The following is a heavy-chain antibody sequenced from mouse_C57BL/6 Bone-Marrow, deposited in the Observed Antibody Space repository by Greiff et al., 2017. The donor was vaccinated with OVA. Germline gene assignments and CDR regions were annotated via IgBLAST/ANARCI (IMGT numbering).Heavy chain of an antibody. Sequence: EVKLMESGPELVKPGASVKIPCKASGYTFTDYNMDWVKQSHGKSLEWIGDINPNNGGTIYNQKFKGKATLTVDKSSSTAYMELRSLTSEDTAVYYCARITFDVWGTGTTVTVSS. D-gene: IGHD2-4*01. CDR1: GYTFTDYN. V-gene: IGHV1-18*01. CDR3: ARITFDV. CDR2: INPNNGGT. J-gene: IGHJ1*03.